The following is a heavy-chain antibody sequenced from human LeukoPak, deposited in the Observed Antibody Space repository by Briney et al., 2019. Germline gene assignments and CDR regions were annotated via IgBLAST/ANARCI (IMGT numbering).Heavy chain of an antibody. J-gene: IGHJ4*02. CDR3: ASDYGGLNHFDY. Sequence: SVKVSCKASGGTFSSYAISWVRQAPGQGLEWMGGIIPIFGTANYAQKFQGRVTITTDESTSTAYMELSSLRSEDTAVYYCASDYGGLNHFDYWGQGTLVTVSS. D-gene: IGHD4-23*01. CDR2: IIPIFGTA. CDR1: GGTFSSYA. V-gene: IGHV1-69*05.